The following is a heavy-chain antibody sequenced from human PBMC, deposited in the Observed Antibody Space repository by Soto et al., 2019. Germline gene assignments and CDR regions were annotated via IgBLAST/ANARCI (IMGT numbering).Heavy chain of an antibody. D-gene: IGHD3-16*01. CDR1: GYPFTAYY. J-gene: IGHJ3*02. CDR2: INPNSGGT. V-gene: IGHV1-2*02. Sequence: ASVKVSCKASGYPFTAYYIHWVRQAPGQGLEWMGWINPNSGGTKYAQKFQGGVTMTRDTSISTAYMELSRLRSDDTAVYYCARDRGGPDAFEIWGQGTMVTVTS. CDR3: ARDRGGPDAFEI.